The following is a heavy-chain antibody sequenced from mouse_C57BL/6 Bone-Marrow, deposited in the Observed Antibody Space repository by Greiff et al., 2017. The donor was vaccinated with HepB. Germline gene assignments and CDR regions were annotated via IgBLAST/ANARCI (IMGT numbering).Heavy chain of an antibody. CDR1: GFTFSDYG. CDR3: ARGLGLLYYYAMDY. V-gene: IGHV5-17*01. CDR2: ISSGSSTI. J-gene: IGHJ4*01. D-gene: IGHD2-12*01. Sequence: EVQLVESGGGLVKPGGSLKLSCAASGFTFSDYGMHWVRQAPEKGLEWVAYISSGSSTIYYADTVKGRFTISRDNAKNTLFLQMTSLRSEDTAMYYCARGLGLLYYYAMDYWGQGTSVTVSS.